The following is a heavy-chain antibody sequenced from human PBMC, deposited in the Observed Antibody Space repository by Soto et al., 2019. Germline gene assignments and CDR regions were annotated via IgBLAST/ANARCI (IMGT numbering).Heavy chain of an antibody. V-gene: IGHV1-18*04. CDR2: ISTYNGNT. J-gene: IGHJ4*02. CDR1: GYTFTTYG. Sequence: QVHLVQSGAEVKKPGASVKVSCKASGYTFTTYGISWVRQAPGQGLEWMGWISTYNGNTNYEQKLQGRVTLTTDTLTSTAYMELRSLRADDTAVYYCARRGAYCSGGTCYHFHYWGQGTLVTGSS. D-gene: IGHD2-15*01. CDR3: ARRGAYCSGGTCYHFHY.